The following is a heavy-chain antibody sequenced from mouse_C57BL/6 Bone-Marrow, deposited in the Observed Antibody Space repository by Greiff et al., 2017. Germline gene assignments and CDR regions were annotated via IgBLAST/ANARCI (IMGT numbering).Heavy chain of an antibody. D-gene: IGHD1-1*01. V-gene: IGHV1-53*01. CDR3: ARSPPGGIRYLHYYAMDY. J-gene: IGHJ4*01. CDR1: GYTFTSYW. Sequence: QVQLQQSGTELVKPGASVKLSCTASGYTFTSYWMHWVKQRPGQGLEWIGNINPSNGGTNYNEKFKSKATLTVDKSSSTAYMQLSSLTSEDSAVYYCARSPPGGIRYLHYYAMDYWGQGTSVTVSS. CDR2: INPSNGGT.